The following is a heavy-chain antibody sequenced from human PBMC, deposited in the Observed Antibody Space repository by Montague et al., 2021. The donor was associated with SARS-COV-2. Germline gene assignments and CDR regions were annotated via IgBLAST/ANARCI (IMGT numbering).Heavy chain of an antibody. CDR2: INGDGGST. J-gene: IGHJ6*02. V-gene: IGHV3-43*02. Sequence: SLRLSCAASGFTFADYAMHWVRQVPGKGLQWVSLINGDGGSTYYADSVKGRFTISRDNSKNSLYLQMNSLRPEDTALYDCAKDLFSSLYYYYAMDVWGQGTTVTVSS. CDR1: GFTFADYA. D-gene: IGHD2-15*01. CDR3: AKDLFSSLYYYYAMDV.